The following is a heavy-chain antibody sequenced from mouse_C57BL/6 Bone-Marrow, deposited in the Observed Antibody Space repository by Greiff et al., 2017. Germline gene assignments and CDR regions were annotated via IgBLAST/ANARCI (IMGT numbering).Heavy chain of an antibody. D-gene: IGHD1-1*01. CDR3: AKRSIYFYY. V-gene: IGHV1-61*01. CDR2: IYPSDSET. J-gene: IGHJ2*01. Sequence: QVQLQQPGAELVRPGSSVKLSCKASGYTFTSYWMDWVKQRPGQGLEWIGNIYPSDSETHYNQQFKEKAKLTVDKSSSTAYMQLSSLTSEESAVDYCAKRSIYFYYWGQGTTLTVSS. CDR1: GYTFTSYW.